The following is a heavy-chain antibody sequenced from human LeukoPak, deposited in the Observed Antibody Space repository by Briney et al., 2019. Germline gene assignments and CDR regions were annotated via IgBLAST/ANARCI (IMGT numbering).Heavy chain of an antibody. Sequence: ASVKVSCKASGYTFTGYNMHWVRQAPGQGLEWMGWINPNSGGTNYAQKFQGRVTMTRDTSISTVYMELSRLKSDDTAVYYCARGAPYCSPTSCIGLDYWGQGTLVAVSS. J-gene: IGHJ4*02. CDR3: ARGAPYCSPTSCIGLDY. CDR2: INPNSGGT. V-gene: IGHV1-2*02. D-gene: IGHD2-2*01. CDR1: GYTFTGYN.